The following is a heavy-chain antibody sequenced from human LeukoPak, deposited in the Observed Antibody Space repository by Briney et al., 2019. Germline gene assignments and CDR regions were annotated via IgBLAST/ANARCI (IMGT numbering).Heavy chain of an antibody. CDR3: ARADYYGSGSYYNG. V-gene: IGHV4-59*01. D-gene: IGHD3-10*01. CDR2: IYYRGST. Sequence: PSETLSLTCTVSGGSISSYYWSWIRQPPGKGLEWIGYIYYRGSTNYNPSLKSRVTISVDTSKNQFSLKLSSVTAADTAVYYCARADYYGSGSYYNGWGQGTLVTVSS. J-gene: IGHJ4*02. CDR1: GGSISSYY.